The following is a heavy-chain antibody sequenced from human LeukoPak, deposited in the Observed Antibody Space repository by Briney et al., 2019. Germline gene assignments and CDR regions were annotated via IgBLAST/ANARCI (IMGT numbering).Heavy chain of an antibody. CDR3: ARLLRDGYNWNYFDY. V-gene: IGHV4-39*07. Sequence: PSETLSLTCTVSGGSISSSSYYWGWIRQPPGKGLEWIGNIYYSGSTYYNPSLKSRVTISVDTSKNHFSLKLSSVTAADTAVYYCARLLRDGYNWNYFDYWGQGTLVTVSS. J-gene: IGHJ4*02. D-gene: IGHD5-24*01. CDR1: GGSISSSSYY. CDR2: IYYSGST.